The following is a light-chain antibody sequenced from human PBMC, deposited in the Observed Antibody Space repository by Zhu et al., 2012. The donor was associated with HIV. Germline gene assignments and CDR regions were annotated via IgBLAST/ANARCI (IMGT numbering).Light chain of an antibody. Sequence: DIEMTQSPSTLSASIGDRVTITCRASQSIGKWLAWYQQKPGKAPKLLIYQASILETGVTSRFSGSGSGTEFTLTISSLQSDDFATYSCQQYYTPSYNFGQGRSCRSN. V-gene: IGKV1-5*03. CDR3: QQYYTPSYN. CDR1: QSIGKW. J-gene: IGKJ2*01. CDR2: QAS.